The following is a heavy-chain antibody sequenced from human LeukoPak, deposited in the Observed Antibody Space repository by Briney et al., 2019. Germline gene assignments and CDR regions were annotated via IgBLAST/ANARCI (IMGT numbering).Heavy chain of an antibody. Sequence: GRSLRLSCAASGFTFSSYGMHWVRQAPGKGLEWVAVISYDGSNKYYADSVKGRFTISRDNSKNTLYLQMNSPRAEDTAVYYCARDRYGDYALDYWGQGTLVTVSS. D-gene: IGHD4-17*01. CDR3: ARDRYGDYALDY. CDR2: ISYDGSNK. CDR1: GFTFSSYG. V-gene: IGHV3-30*03. J-gene: IGHJ4*02.